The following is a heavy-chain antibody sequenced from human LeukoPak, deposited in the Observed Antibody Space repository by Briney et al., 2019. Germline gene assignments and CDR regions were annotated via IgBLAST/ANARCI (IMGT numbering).Heavy chain of an antibody. V-gene: IGHV1-2*02. J-gene: IGHJ4*02. D-gene: IGHD6-6*01. CDR1: GYTFTGYY. CDR3: ARARLSYQHLVPADY. CDR2: INPNNGGT. Sequence: GASVRVSCKASGYTFTGYYIHWVRQAPGQGLEWMGWINPNNGGTNSAQTFQGRVTLTRDTPINTAYMELSSLRSDDTAVYYCARARLSYQHLVPADYWGRGTLVTVSS.